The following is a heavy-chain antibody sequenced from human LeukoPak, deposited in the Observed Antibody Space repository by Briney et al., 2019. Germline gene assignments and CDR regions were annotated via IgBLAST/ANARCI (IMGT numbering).Heavy chain of an antibody. D-gene: IGHD5-12*01. CDR2: ISSSESYI. CDR3: ARYDRLVATTDMDV. J-gene: IGHJ6*03. V-gene: IGHV3-21*01. CDR1: GFTFSIYS. Sequence: TGGSLRLSCAASGFTFSIYSMNWVRQAPGKGLEWVSSISSSESYIYYADSVKGRFTISRDNAKTSLYLQMNSLRAEDTAVYYCARYDRLVATTDMDVWGKGTTVTVSS.